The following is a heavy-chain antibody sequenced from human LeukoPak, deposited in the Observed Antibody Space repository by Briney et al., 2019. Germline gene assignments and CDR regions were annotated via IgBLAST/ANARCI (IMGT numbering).Heavy chain of an antibody. CDR2: IHPNSGGT. D-gene: IGHD6-19*01. Sequence: GASVKVSCKASGYTFTDYYLHWGRQAPGQGLEWMGWIHPNSGGTNYAQKFQGRVAMTRGTSISTAYMELSSLRSDDTVVYYCARLAAVPGWGQGTLVTVSS. J-gene: IGHJ1*01. V-gene: IGHV1-2*02. CDR1: GYTFTDYY. CDR3: ARLAAVPG.